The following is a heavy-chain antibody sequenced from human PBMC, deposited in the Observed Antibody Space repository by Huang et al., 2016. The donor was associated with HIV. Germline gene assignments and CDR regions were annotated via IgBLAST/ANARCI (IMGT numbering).Heavy chain of an antibody. V-gene: IGHV3-30*02. CDR2: IRYDGNNY. D-gene: IGHD3-3*01. Sequence: QVQLVESGGGVVQPGGSLRLSCTASGFTFGSFGMHWVRQGPGKGLEWVAFIRYDGNNYYYAVSVRGRFTISGDNSKDTLYLQMNRLRPDDSAVYYCAKDLTYTFGRHFDYWGRGTLVTVSS. CDR1: GFTFGSFG. CDR3: AKDLTYTFGRHFDY. J-gene: IGHJ4*02.